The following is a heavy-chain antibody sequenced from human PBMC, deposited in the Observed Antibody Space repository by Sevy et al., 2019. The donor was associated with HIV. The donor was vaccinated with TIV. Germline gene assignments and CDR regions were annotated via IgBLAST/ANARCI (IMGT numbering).Heavy chain of an antibody. Sequence: GGSLRLSCVASGFSLNSYWMLWVRQAPGKGLEWVANINQDGSVNYYADSVKGRFTISRDNARNLVSLQMNILRVEDTTVYYCVRAIATADSFWGQGTLVTVSS. CDR2: INQDGSVN. CDR3: VRAIATADSF. CDR1: GFSLNSYW. V-gene: IGHV3-7*01. J-gene: IGHJ4*02. D-gene: IGHD6-13*01.